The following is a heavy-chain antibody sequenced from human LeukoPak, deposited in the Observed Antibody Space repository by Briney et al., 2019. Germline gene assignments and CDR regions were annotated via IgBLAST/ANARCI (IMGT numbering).Heavy chain of an antibody. CDR2: INPNSGGT. CDR1: GYTFTGYY. D-gene: IGHD6-13*01. V-gene: IGHV1-2*04. Sequence: GASVTVSCKASGYTFTGYYMHWVRQAPGQGLEWMGWINPNSGGTNYAQKFQGWVTMTRDTSISTAYMELSRLRSDDTAVYYCARNGIAAAGTNFLWFDPWGQGTLVTVSS. CDR3: ARNGIAAAGTNFLWFDP. J-gene: IGHJ5*02.